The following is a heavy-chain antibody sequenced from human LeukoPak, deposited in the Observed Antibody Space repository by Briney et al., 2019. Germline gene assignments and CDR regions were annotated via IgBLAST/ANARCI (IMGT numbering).Heavy chain of an antibody. D-gene: IGHD3-22*01. CDR3: ASVLYYDSSGTTFDN. CDR2: IYYSWIN. J-gene: IGHJ4*02. V-gene: IGHV4-30-2*01. Sequence: SRALSLTCVVSGGFISSGGYSWRWIRQPPGKGLEWLGYIYYSWINYFNPSRKGRVPISVGRSQNQSSLKLRSVTAAEQAVDLCASVLYYDSSGTTFDNWGQGTLVTVSS. CDR1: GGFISSGGYS.